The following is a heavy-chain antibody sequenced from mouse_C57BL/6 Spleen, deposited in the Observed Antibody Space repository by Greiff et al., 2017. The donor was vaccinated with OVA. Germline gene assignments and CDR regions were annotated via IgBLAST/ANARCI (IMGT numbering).Heavy chain of an antibody. Sequence: EVKLMESGGDLVKPGGSLKLSCAASGFTFSSYGMSWVRQTPDKRLQWVATISSGGSYTYYPDSVKGRFTITRDKAKITLYLQRSSPKAEDTAVYYCEEQGDYYGSTWGQGTLVTVSA. V-gene: IGHV5-6*01. J-gene: IGHJ3*01. CDR2: ISSGGSYT. D-gene: IGHD1-1*01. CDR1: GFTFSSYG. CDR3: EEQGDYYGST.